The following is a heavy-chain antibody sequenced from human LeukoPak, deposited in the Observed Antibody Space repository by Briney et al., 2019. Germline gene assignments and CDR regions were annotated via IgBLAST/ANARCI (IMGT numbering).Heavy chain of an antibody. J-gene: IGHJ4*02. Sequence: SETLSLTCAVYGGSFSGYYWSWIRQPPGKGLEWIGEINHSGSTNYNPSLKSRVTISVDTSKNQFSLKLSSVTAADTAVYYCARGRSGYGYGYGPTRLNPNLYYFDYWGQGTLVTVSS. CDR3: ARGRSGYGYGYGPTRLNPNLYYFDY. V-gene: IGHV4-34*01. CDR2: INHSGST. CDR1: GGSFSGYY. D-gene: IGHD5-18*01.